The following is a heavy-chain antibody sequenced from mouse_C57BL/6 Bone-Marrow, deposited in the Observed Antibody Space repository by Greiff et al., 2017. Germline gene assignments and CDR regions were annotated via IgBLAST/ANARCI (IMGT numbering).Heavy chain of an antibody. CDR1: GFNIKDYY. Sequence: EVQLQQSGAELVKPGASVKLSCTASGFNIKDYYMHWVKQRTEQGLEWIGRIDPEDGETKYAPKFQGKATLTADTSSNTAYLQLSSLTSEDTAVYYGAPLITTVVATDAMDYGGQGTSVTVSS. J-gene: IGHJ4*01. D-gene: IGHD1-1*01. V-gene: IGHV14-2*01. CDR2: IDPEDGET. CDR3: APLITTVVATDAMDY.